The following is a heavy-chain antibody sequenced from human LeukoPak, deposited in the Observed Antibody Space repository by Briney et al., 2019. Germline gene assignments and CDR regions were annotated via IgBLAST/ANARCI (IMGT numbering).Heavy chain of an antibody. J-gene: IGHJ4*02. Sequence: GGSLRLSCAASGFTVGSNYMSWVRQAPGKGLEWVSVIYSGGSTYYADSVKGRFTISRDNSKNTLYLQMNSLRAEDTAVYYCARTPSYSSSFDYWGQGTLVTVSS. CDR3: ARTPSYSSSFDY. V-gene: IGHV3-66*01. CDR1: GFTVGSNY. CDR2: IYSGGST. D-gene: IGHD6-6*01.